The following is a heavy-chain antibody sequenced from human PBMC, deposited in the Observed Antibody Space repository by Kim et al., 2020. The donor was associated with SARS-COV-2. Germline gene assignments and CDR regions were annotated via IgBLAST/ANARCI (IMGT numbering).Heavy chain of an antibody. V-gene: IGHV3-48*02. CDR3: ARDGVISPLEQNNFDY. D-gene: IGHD3-16*01. CDR1: GFTFSSYS. J-gene: IGHJ4*02. Sequence: GGSLRLSCAASGFTFSSYSMNWVRQAPGKGLEWVSYISSSSSTIYYADSVKGRFTISRDNAKNSLYLQMNSLRDEDTAVYYCARDGVISPLEQNNFDYWGQGTLVTVSS. CDR2: ISSSSSTI.